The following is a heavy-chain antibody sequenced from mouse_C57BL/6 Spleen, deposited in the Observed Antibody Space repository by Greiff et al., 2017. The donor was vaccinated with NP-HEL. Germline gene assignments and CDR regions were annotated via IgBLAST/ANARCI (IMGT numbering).Heavy chain of an antibody. CDR1: GYTFTSYW. V-gene: IGHV1-7*01. Sequence: VQLQQSGAELAKPGASVKLSCKASGYTFTSYWMHWVKQRPGQGLEWIGYINPSSGYTKYNQKFKDKATLTADKSSSTAYMQLSSLTYEDSAVYYCARTYYDYDGGFAYWGQGTLVTVSA. D-gene: IGHD2-4*01. CDR2: INPSSGYT. J-gene: IGHJ3*01. CDR3: ARTYYDYDGGFAY.